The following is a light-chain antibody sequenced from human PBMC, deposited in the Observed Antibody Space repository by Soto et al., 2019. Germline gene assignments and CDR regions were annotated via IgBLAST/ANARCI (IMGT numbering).Light chain of an antibody. J-gene: IGLJ1*01. V-gene: IGLV3-1*01. CDR1: KLGDKY. CDR3: QAWDSSTGV. Sequence: SYELTQPPSVYVSPVQTASITCSGDKLGDKYACWYQQKPGQSPVLVIYEDSKRPSGIPERFSGSNSGNTATLTISGTQAMDEADYYCQAWDSSTGVFGTGTKLTVL. CDR2: EDS.